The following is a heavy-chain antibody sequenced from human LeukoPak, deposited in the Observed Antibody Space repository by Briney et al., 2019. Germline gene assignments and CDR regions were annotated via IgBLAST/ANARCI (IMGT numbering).Heavy chain of an antibody. CDR2: ISSSSSYI. J-gene: IGHJ3*02. D-gene: IGHD3-22*01. CDR3: ARARTYYYDSSGYYLGPHDAFDI. V-gene: IGHV3-21*01. Sequence: GGSLRLSCAASGFTFSSYSMSWVRQAPGKGLEWVSSISSSSSYIYYADSVKGRFTISRDNAKNSLYLQMNSLRAEDTAVYYCARARTYYYDSSGYYLGPHDAFDIWGQGTMVTVSS. CDR1: GFTFSSYS.